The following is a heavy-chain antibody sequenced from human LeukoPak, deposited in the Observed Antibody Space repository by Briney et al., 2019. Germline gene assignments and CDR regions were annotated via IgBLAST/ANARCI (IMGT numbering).Heavy chain of an antibody. CDR3: ARAGYDDYGGNLPFDY. CDR2: INPSGGST. CDR1: GYTFTSYY. Sequence: GASVKVSCKASGYTFTSYYMHWVRQAPGQGLEWMGIINPSGGSTSYAQKFQGRVTITADESTSTAYMELSSLRSEDTAVYYCARAGYDDYGGNLPFDYWGQGTLVTVSS. V-gene: IGHV1-46*01. J-gene: IGHJ4*02. D-gene: IGHD4-23*01.